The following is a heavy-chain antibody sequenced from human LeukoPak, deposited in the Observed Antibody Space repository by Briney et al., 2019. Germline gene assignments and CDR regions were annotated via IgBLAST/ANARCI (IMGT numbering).Heavy chain of an antibody. V-gene: IGHV3-53*01. CDR2: IYSGGST. D-gene: IGHD3-10*01. CDR1: GFIVSSNY. CDR3: ATVGGSNLPAEYLQH. J-gene: IGHJ1*01. Sequence: GGSLRVSSAASGFIVSSNYTSWVRQAPGKGLEWVSLIYSGGSTVYADSVKGRFSISRDNSKNTLYLQLSSLRAEDTAVYYCATVGGSNLPAEYLQHWRKGVTVTASS.